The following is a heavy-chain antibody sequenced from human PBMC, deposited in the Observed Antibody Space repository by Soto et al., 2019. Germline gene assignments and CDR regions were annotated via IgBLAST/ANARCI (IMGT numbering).Heavy chain of an antibody. Sequence: TSETLSLTCTVSGGSISSYYWSWIRQPPGKGLEWIGYIYYSGSTNYNPSLKSRVTISVDTSKNQFSLKLSSVTAADTAVYYCARDQKGYYYDSSGYYSAYYYGMDVCGQGTTVTVSS. CDR2: IYYSGST. V-gene: IGHV4-59*01. D-gene: IGHD3-22*01. CDR3: ARDQKGYYYDSSGYYSAYYYGMDV. J-gene: IGHJ6*02. CDR1: GGSISSYY.